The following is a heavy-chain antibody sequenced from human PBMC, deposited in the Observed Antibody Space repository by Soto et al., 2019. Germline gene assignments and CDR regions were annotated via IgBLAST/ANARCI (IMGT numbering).Heavy chain of an antibody. V-gene: IGHV4-59*08. CDR1: GGSISSYY. CDR2: IYYSGST. D-gene: IGHD6-6*01. J-gene: IGHJ6*03. Sequence: SETLSLTCTVSGGSISSYYWSWIRQPPGKGLEWIGYIYYSGSTNYNPSLKSRVTISVDTSKNQFSLKLSSVTAADTAVYYCARLEYSSSSGYYYYYYMDVWGKGTTVTVSS. CDR3: ARLEYSSSSGYYYYYYMDV.